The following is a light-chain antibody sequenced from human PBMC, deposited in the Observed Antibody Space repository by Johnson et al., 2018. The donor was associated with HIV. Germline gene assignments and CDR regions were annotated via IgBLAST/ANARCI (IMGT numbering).Light chain of an antibody. J-gene: IGLJ1*01. CDR1: SSNIENNY. CDR3: GTWDDSLSTGGV. Sequence: HSVLTQPPSMSAAPGQRVAISCSGSSSNIENNYVSWYQQFPGTAPKLLIYENNKRPSGIPDRFSGSKSGTSATLGITGLQTGDEADYYCGTWDDSLSTGGVFGAGTKVTVL. CDR2: ENN. V-gene: IGLV1-51*02.